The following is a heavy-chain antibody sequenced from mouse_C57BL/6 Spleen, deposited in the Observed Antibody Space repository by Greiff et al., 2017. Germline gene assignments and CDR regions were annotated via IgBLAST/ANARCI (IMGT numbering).Heavy chain of an antibody. CDR1: GFTFSDYY. CDR3: ARGAYDYDYFDY. CDR2: ISNGGGST. D-gene: IGHD2-4*01. J-gene: IGHJ2*01. Sequence: EVKLEESGGGLVQPGGSLKLSCAASGFTFSDYYMYWVRQTPEKRLEWVAYISNGGGSTYYPDTVKGRFTISRDNAKNTLYLQMSRLKSEDTAMYYCARGAYDYDYFDYWGQGTTLTVSS. V-gene: IGHV5-12*01.